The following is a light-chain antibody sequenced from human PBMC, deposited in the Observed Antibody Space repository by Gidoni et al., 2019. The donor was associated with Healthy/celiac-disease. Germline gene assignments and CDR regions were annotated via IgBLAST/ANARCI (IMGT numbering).Light chain of an antibody. CDR1: KLGDKY. CDR3: QAWDSSTVV. CDR2: QDS. Sequence: SSELTQPPSVSVSPAQTASITCSGDKLGDKYACWYQQKPGQSPVLVIYQDSKRPSGIPVRFSGSNSGNTATLTISGTQAMDEADYYCQAWDSSTVVFGGGTKLTVL. J-gene: IGLJ2*01. V-gene: IGLV3-1*01.